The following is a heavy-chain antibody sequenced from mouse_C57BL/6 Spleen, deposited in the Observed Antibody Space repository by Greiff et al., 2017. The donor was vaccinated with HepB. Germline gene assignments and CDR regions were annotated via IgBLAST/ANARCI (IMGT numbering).Heavy chain of an antibody. Sequence: QVQLQQSGPGLVQPSQSLSITCTVSGFSLTSYGVHWVRQSPGKGLEWLGVIWSGGSTDYNAAFISRLSISKDNSKSQVFVKMNSLQADDTAIYYCAILLRFAYWGQGTLVTVSA. CDR3: AILLRFAY. V-gene: IGHV2-2*01. CDR1: GFSLTSYG. CDR2: IWSGGST. J-gene: IGHJ3*01. D-gene: IGHD1-1*01.